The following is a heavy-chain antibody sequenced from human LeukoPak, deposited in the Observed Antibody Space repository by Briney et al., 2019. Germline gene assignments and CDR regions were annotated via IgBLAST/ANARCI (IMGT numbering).Heavy chain of an antibody. CDR2: VNTDESRT. Sequence: PGGSLRLSCVASGFTFSNYWMHWVRQAPGKGLVWVSRVNTDESRTNYADSVKGRFTISRDNAKNTVYLQMNSLRAEDTAVYYCARVVSTVTRTNAFDIWGQGTMVTVSS. CDR3: ARVVSTVTRTNAFDI. CDR1: GFTFSNYW. D-gene: IGHD4-17*01. J-gene: IGHJ3*02. V-gene: IGHV3-74*01.